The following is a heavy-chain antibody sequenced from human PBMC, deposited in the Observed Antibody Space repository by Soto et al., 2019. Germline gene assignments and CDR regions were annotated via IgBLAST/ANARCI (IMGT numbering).Heavy chain of an antibody. J-gene: IGHJ6*03. CDR3: ARDSSIYSYGYRGGLRLDYYYYMDV. CDR2: IYYSGST. V-gene: IGHV4-59*01. Sequence: QVQLQESSPGLVKPSETLSLTCTVSGGSISSYYWSWIRQPPGKGLEWIGYIYYSGSTNYNPSLKSRVTISVDTSKNQFSLKLSSVTAADTAVYYCARDSSIYSYGYRGGLRLDYYYYMDVWGKGTTVTVSS. D-gene: IGHD5-18*01. CDR1: GGSISSYY.